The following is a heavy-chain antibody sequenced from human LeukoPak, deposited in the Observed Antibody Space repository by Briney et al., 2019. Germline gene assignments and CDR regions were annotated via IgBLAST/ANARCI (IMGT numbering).Heavy chain of an antibody. J-gene: IGHJ4*02. CDR2: ISSSGGTT. Sequence: GGPLRLSCAASGFTFSSYAMSWVRQAPGKGLEWVSIISSSGGTTYYADSVKGRFTISRDNSKNTLYLQMNSLRAEDTALYYCAKREYSSSWYSLDYWGQGTLVTVSS. CDR3: AKREYSSSWYSLDY. CDR1: GFTFSSYA. D-gene: IGHD6-13*01. V-gene: IGHV3-23*01.